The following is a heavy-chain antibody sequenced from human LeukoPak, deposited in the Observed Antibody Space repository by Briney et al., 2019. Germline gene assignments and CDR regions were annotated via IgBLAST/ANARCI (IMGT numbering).Heavy chain of an antibody. V-gene: IGHV3-21*01. J-gene: IGHJ4*02. CDR3: ARDGDLLEPPY. CDR1: GFTFSSYS. CDR2: ISSSSSYI. Sequence: GGSLRLSFAASGFTFSSYSMNWVRQAPGKGLEWVSSISSSSSYIYYADSVKGRFTISRDNAKNSLYLQMNSLRAEDTAVYYCARDGDLLEPPYWGQGTLVTVSS. D-gene: IGHD1-1*01.